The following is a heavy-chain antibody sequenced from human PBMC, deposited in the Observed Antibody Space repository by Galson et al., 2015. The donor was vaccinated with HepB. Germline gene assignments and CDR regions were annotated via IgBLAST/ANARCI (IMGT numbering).Heavy chain of an antibody. D-gene: IGHD6-6*01. J-gene: IGHJ4*02. CDR2: ISYDGSNE. V-gene: IGHV3-30*18. CDR1: GFTFSRYA. Sequence: SLRLSCAASGFTFSRYAMHWVRQAPGKGLEWVAIISYDGSNENYADSVRGRFTISRDNSRDTLYEQMDSLKTEDTAVYYCAKRDVAYRSSSGGFDYWGQGTLVTVSS. CDR3: AKRDVAYRSSSGGFDY.